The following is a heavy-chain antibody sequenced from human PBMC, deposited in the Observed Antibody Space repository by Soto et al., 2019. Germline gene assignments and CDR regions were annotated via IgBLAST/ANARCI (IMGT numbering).Heavy chain of an antibody. CDR3: AIATYYGEYGGAFDY. CDR2: IKQDGSEK. J-gene: IGHJ4*02. V-gene: IGHV3-7*01. Sequence: EVQLVESGGGLVQPGGSLRLSCAASGFTFSNYWMSWVRQAPGEGLEWVANIKQDGSEKYYVDSVKGRFTISRDNAKNSLYLQMNSLRAEDTAVYYGAIATYYGEYGGAFDYWGQGTLVTVSS. CDR1: GFTFSNYW. D-gene: IGHD4-17*01.